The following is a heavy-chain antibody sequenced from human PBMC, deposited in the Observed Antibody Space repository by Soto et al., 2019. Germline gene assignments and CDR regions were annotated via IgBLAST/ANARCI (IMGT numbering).Heavy chain of an antibody. Sequence: EVQLVESGGGLVQPGGSLRLSCAASGFTFSNYWMYWVRQAPGKGLEWVSRIDSDGSVSSHADSVRGRLTISRDNVKNTLYLPMDSLRAEDTAVYFCARGDCVGVTCYSLEGSFYYYMDVWGKGTTVTVFS. D-gene: IGHD2-15*01. CDR1: GFTFSNYW. J-gene: IGHJ6*03. CDR3: ARGDCVGVTCYSLEGSFYYYMDV. V-gene: IGHV3-74*02. CDR2: IDSDGSVS.